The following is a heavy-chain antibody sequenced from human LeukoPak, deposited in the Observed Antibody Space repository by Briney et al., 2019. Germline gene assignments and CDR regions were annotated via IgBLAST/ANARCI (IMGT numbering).Heavy chain of an antibody. V-gene: IGHV3-30-3*01. CDR1: GFTFSSYA. CDR2: ISYDGSNK. J-gene: IGHJ6*02. Sequence: GGSLRLSCAASGFTFSSYAMHWVRQAPGKGLEWVAVISYDGSNKYYADSVKGRFTISRDNSKNTLYLQMNSLRAEDTAVYYCARVPYYDSSGYYSGDYYYYYGMDVWGQGTTVTVSS. CDR3: ARVPYYDSSGYYSGDYYYYYGMDV. D-gene: IGHD3-22*01.